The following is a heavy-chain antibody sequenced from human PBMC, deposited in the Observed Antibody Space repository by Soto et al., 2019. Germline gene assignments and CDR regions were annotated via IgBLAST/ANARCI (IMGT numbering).Heavy chain of an antibody. CDR2: IIPIFGTA. CDR3: AIRESY. V-gene: IGHV1-69*13. Sequence: SVKVSCKVSGYTLTELSMHWVRQAPGQGLEWMGGIIPIFGTANYAQKFQGRVTITADESTSTAYMELSSLRSEDTAVYYCAIRESYWGQGTLVTVSS. CDR1: GYTLTELS. J-gene: IGHJ4*02.